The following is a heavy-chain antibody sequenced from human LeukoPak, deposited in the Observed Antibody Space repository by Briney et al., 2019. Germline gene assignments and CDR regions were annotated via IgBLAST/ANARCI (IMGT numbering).Heavy chain of an antibody. CDR2: IYYSGST. D-gene: IGHD6-19*01. CDR3: AGQYSSGSKLGYDY. J-gene: IGHJ4*02. Sequence: SETLSLTCTVSGGSISSYYWSWIRQPPGKGLEWIGYIYYSGSTNYNPSLKSRVTISVDTSKNQFSLKLSSVTAADTAVYYCAGQYSSGSKLGYDYWGQGTLVTVSS. V-gene: IGHV4-59*08. CDR1: GGSISSYY.